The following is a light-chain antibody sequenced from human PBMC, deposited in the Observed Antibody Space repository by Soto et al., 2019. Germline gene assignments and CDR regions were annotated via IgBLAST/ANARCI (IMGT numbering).Light chain of an antibody. CDR2: AAS. CDR3: LQDYTYPLT. J-gene: IGKJ4*01. Sequence: ATQMTQSPSSLSASVGDRVTITCRASQFNRNDLGRYQQKPGKAPKLLIFAASKLQSGVPSRFSGSGSGTDFTLTISSLQPEDFATYYCLQDYTYPLTFGGGTRVEIK. CDR1: QFNRND. V-gene: IGKV1-6*02.